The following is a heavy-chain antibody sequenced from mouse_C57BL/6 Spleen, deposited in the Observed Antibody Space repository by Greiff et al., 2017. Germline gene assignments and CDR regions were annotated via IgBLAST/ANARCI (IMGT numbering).Heavy chain of an antibody. CDR1: GYTFTSYW. J-gene: IGHJ2*01. V-gene: IGHV1-59*01. CDR2: IDPSDSYT. CDR3: ARGRSGVFGY. Sequence: QVQLQQPGAELVRPGTSVKLSCKASGYTFTSYWMHWVKQRPGQGLEWIGVIDPSDSYTNYNPKFKGKATLTGDTSSTPAYMQLSRLTSEGSAVYYCARGRSGVFGYWGQGTPLTVSS. D-gene: IGHD3-1*01.